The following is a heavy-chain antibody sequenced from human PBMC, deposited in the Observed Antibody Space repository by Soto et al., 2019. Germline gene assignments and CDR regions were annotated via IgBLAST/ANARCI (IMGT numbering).Heavy chain of an antibody. J-gene: IGHJ6*02. CDR2: MNPNSGNT. Sequence: VASVKVSCKASGYSFTSYDINWVRQATGQGLEWMGWMNPNSGNTGYAQKFQGRVTMTRNTSISTAYMELRSLRSDDTAVYYCARDGYCVSTTCYFLPDVWGPGTTVTVSS. V-gene: IGHV1-8*01. D-gene: IGHD2-2*03. CDR3: ARDGYCVSTTCYFLPDV. CDR1: GYSFTSYD.